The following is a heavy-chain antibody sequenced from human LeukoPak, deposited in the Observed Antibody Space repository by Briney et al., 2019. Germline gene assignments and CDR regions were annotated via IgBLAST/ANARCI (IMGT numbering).Heavy chain of an antibody. CDR2: ISGSGGST. V-gene: IGHV3-23*01. D-gene: IGHD1-1*01. CDR1: GFTFSNYA. Sequence: GGSLRLSCAASGFTFSNYAMSWVRQAPGKGLDWVSAISGSGGSTNYADSVKGRFTISRDNSKNTLYLQMNSLRAEDTAVYYCARDGTDNFYYGMDVWGQGTTVTVSS. J-gene: IGHJ6*02. CDR3: ARDGTDNFYYGMDV.